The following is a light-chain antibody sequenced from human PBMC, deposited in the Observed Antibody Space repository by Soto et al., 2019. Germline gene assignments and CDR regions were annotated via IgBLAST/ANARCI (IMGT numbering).Light chain of an antibody. V-gene: IGKV3-20*01. J-gene: IGKJ2*03. CDR2: GAS. CDR3: QQYNNYLYG. Sequence: EIALTQSPGTLSLSPGERATLSCRASQSVTSTYLAWYQHKPGQAPRLLISGASSRAAGIPDRYSGSGSGTDFTLTISRLEPEDFAVYYCQQYNNYLYGFGQGNKLEIK. CDR1: QSVTSTY.